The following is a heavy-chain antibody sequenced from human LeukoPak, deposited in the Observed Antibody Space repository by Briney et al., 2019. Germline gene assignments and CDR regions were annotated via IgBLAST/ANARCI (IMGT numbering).Heavy chain of an antibody. J-gene: IGHJ4*02. CDR3: ARRLGSSADGILKYYFDY. CDR2: VFYTGST. V-gene: IGHV4-39*01. Sequence: SETLSLACTVSGVSIISSNYYWGWFRQPPGKGLEWIASVFYTGSTRHNPSLKSRVTISVDTSKNEFSLNLSSVTAEDTAVYYCARRLGSSADGILKYYFDYWGQGTLVTVSS. D-gene: IGHD6-13*01. CDR1: GVSIISSNYY.